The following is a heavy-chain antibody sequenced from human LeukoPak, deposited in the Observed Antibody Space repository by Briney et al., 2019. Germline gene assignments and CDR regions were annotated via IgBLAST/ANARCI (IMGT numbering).Heavy chain of an antibody. Sequence: SETLSLTFTVSGGSISSYYWSWIRQPAGKGLEWIGRIYTSGSTNHNPSLKSRVTMSVDTSKNQFSLKLSSVTAADTAVYYCARDREAMVTFSGPRALRDWGQGTLVTVSS. D-gene: IGHD5-18*01. CDR1: GGSISSYY. V-gene: IGHV4-4*07. J-gene: IGHJ4*02. CDR2: IYTSGST. CDR3: ARDREAMVTFSGPRALRD.